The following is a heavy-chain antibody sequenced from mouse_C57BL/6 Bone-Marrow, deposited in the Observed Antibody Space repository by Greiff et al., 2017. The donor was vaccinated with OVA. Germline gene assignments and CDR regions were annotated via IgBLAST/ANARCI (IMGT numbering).Heavy chain of an antibody. J-gene: IGHJ3*01. CDR3: AREGYYDYDVWFAY. V-gene: IGHV5-4*01. Sequence: EVKLVESGGGLVKPGGSLKLSCAASGFTFSSYAMSWVRQTPEKRLEWVATISDGGSSTYYQDNVKGRFTISRDNAKNNLYLQMSHLKSEDTAMYYCAREGYYDYDVWFAYWGQGTLVTVSA. CDR2: ISDGGSST. D-gene: IGHD2-4*01. CDR1: GFTFSSYA.